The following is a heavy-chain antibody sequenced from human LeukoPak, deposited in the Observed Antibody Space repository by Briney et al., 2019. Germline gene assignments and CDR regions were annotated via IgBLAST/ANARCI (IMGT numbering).Heavy chain of an antibody. CDR3: ASTEYRGDYANTPFPDY. Sequence: GGSLRLSCAASGFTFSSYAMHWVRQAPGKGLEWVAVISYDGSNKYYADSVKGRFTISRDNSKNTLYLQMNSLRAEDTAVYYCASTEYRGDYANTPFPDYWGQGTLVTVSS. CDR1: GFTFSSYA. V-gene: IGHV3-30-3*01. CDR2: ISYDGSNK. D-gene: IGHD4-17*01. J-gene: IGHJ4*02.